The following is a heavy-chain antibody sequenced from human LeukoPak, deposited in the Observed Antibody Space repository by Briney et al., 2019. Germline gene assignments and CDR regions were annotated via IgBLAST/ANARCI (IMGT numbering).Heavy chain of an antibody. Sequence: SETLSLTCTVSGGSISSSSYYWGWIRQPPGKGLEWIGSIYYSGSTYYNPSLKSRVTISVDTSKNQFSLKLSSVTAADTAVYYCAGAERTHYDFWSGMSWGQGTLVTVSS. CDR2: IYYSGST. V-gene: IGHV4-39*01. D-gene: IGHD3-3*01. CDR1: GGSISSSSYY. J-gene: IGHJ5*02. CDR3: AGAERTHYDFWSGMS.